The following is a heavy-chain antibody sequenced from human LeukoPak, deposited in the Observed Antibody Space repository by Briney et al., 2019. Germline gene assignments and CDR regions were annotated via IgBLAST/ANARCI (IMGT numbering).Heavy chain of an antibody. V-gene: IGHV1-8*01. CDR3: ARPRSAYYDSSGFYI. D-gene: IGHD3-22*01. Sequence: ASVKVSCKASGYTFTSYDIHLVRQATAQGLEWMGWMSTNNDITGYAQKFQGRVTMTRSTSMSTAYMELSSLRSEDTAVYYCARPRSAYYDSSGFYIWGQGSLVTVSS. CDR1: GYTFTSYD. CDR2: MSTNNDIT. J-gene: IGHJ4*02.